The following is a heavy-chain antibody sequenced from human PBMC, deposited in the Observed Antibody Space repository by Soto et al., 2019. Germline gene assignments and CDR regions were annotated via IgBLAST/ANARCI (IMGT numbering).Heavy chain of an antibody. J-gene: IGHJ2*01. D-gene: IGHD6-13*01. CDR2: IYYSGST. V-gene: IGHV4-61*08. CDR3: ARGYYTSWYWFDR. Sequence: QVQLQESGPGLVKPSETLSLTCTVSVSGGSVSTGVHYWSWIRQPPGKGLEWIGYIYYSGSTNYNPYLESRVTTSVDKSKNQFSLKLTSVTAADTAVYYCARGYYTSWYWFDRWGRGTLVTVSS. CDR1: GGSVSTGVHY.